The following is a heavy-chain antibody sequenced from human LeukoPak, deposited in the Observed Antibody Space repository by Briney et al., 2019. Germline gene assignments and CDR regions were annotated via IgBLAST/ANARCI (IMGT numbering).Heavy chain of an antibody. V-gene: IGHV4-59*08. CDR2: IYYSGST. CDR1: GGSISSYY. J-gene: IGHJ4*02. Sequence: SETLSLTCTVSGGSISSYYWSWIRQPPGKGLEWIGYIYYSGSTNYNPSLKSRVTISVDTSKNQFSLKLSSVTAADTAVYYCARQEPIFPPRYWGQGTLVTVSS. D-gene: IGHD3-9*01. CDR3: ARQEPIFPPRY.